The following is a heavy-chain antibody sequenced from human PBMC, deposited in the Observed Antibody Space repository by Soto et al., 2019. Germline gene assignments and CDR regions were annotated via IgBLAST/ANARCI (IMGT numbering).Heavy chain of an antibody. CDR3: ARGQRFSDWFDP. CDR2: IYSSGIT. V-gene: IGHV4-4*07. Sequence: TLSLTCTVFGGSVNGYYWTWIRQPAGKGLEWIGRIYSSGITKYNPSLKSRVTMSLDASRNQFSLNLTSVTAADTAVYYCARGQRFSDWFDPWGQGTLVTVSS. D-gene: IGHD3-3*01. J-gene: IGHJ5*02. CDR1: GGSVNGYY.